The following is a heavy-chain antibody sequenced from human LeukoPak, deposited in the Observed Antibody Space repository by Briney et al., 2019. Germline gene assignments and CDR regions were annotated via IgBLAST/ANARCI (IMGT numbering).Heavy chain of an antibody. Sequence: NPSETLSLTCTVSGGSISSYYWSWIRQPAGKGLEWIGRIYTSGSTNYNPSLKSRVTMSVDTSKNQFSLKLSSVTAADTAVYYCARESTPTGIFDPPLRYFDLWGRGTLVTVSS. CDR1: GGSISSYY. CDR3: ARESTPTGIFDPPLRYFDL. D-gene: IGHD2-15*01. V-gene: IGHV4-4*07. CDR2: IYTSGST. J-gene: IGHJ2*01.